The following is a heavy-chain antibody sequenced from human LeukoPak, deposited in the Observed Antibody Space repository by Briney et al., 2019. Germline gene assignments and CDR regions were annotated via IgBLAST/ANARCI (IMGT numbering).Heavy chain of an antibody. Sequence: GGSLRLSCAASGFTFSSYAMNWVRQAPGEGLEWVSGIIGSGGGSYYADSVKGRFTISRDNSRNTLSLEMSSLRAEDTAIYFCAKDETTSGINYFHYWGQGILVTVSS. D-gene: IGHD1-1*01. CDR1: GFTFSSYA. V-gene: IGHV3-23*01. CDR3: AKDETTSGINYFHY. J-gene: IGHJ4*02. CDR2: IIGSGGGS.